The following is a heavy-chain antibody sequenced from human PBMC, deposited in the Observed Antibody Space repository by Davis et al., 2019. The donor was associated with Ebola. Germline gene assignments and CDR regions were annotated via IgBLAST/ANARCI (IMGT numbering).Heavy chain of an antibody. D-gene: IGHD3-3*01. CDR2: ISSSGSTI. CDR3: ATSFGRYYYYGMDV. Sequence: GESLKISCAASGFTFSSYGMNWVRQAPGKGLEWVSYISSSGSTIYYADSVKGRFTISRDNSKNTLYLQMNSLRAEDTAVYYCATSFGRYYYYGMDVWGQGTTVTVSS. CDR1: GFTFSSYG. J-gene: IGHJ6*02. V-gene: IGHV3-48*01.